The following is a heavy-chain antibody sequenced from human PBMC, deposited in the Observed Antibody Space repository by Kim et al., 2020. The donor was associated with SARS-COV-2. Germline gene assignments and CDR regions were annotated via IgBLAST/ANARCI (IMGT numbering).Heavy chain of an antibody. V-gene: IGHV3-48*03. D-gene: IGHD3-10*01. Sequence: VKGRFTISRDNAKNSLYLQMNSLRAEDTAVYYCARVLNTNYYGSGSLEDYWGQGTLVTVSS. J-gene: IGHJ4*02. CDR3: ARVLNTNYYGSGSLEDY.